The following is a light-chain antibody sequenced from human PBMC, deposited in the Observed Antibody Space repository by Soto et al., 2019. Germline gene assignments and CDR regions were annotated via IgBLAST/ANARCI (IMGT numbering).Light chain of an antibody. CDR2: VAS. CDR1: RYIRSD. Sequence: PSSLSASVGDRVTITCRASRYIRSDLSWYQQRPGQAPKVLIYVASSLESGVPSRFSGSGSGTDFTLTISSLQPEDFATYYCQQANSFPITFGQGTQREIK. J-gene: IGKJ5*01. CDR3: QQANSFPIT. V-gene: IGKV1-13*02.